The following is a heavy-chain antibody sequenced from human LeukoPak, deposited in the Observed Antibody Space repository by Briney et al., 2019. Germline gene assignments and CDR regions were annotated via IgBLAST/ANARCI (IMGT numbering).Heavy chain of an antibody. V-gene: IGHV3-33*01. Sequence: GGSLRLSCAASGFTFSSYGMHWVRQAPGKGLEWVAVIWYDGSNKCYADSVKGRFTISRDNSKTTLYLQMSSLRAEDTAVYYCARDGNPWFGELWTYGMDVWGQGTTVTVSS. CDR2: IWYDGSNK. CDR3: ARDGNPWFGELWTYGMDV. D-gene: IGHD3-10*01. CDR1: GFTFSSYG. J-gene: IGHJ6*02.